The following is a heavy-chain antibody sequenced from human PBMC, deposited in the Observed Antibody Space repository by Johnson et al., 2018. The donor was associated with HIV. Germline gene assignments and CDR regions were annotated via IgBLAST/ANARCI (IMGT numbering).Heavy chain of an antibody. Sequence: VQLMESGGGLVQPGGSLRLSCAASGFSVSDKYMTWVRQAPGKGLEWVSGISWNSGSIGYADSVKGRFTISRDNAKNSLYLQMNSLRAEDTALYYCAKDLGLISSSWEHAFEIWGQGTMVTVSS. D-gene: IGHD6-13*01. CDR1: GFSVSDKY. CDR3: AKDLGLISSSWEHAFEI. CDR2: ISWNSGSI. V-gene: IGHV3-9*01. J-gene: IGHJ3*02.